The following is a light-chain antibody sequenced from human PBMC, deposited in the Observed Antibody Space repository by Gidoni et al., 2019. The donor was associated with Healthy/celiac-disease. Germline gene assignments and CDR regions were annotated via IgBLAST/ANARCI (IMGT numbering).Light chain of an antibody. CDR1: SSNIGAGYD. Sequence: QSVLPQPPSVSGAPGQRVTITCTGSSSNIGAGYDVHWYQQLPGTAPKLLIYGNSNRTSGVPDRFSGSKSGTSASLAITGLQAEDEADYYCQSYDSSLSGSKVFGTGTKVTVL. V-gene: IGLV1-40*01. CDR2: GNS. J-gene: IGLJ1*01. CDR3: QSYDSSLSGSKV.